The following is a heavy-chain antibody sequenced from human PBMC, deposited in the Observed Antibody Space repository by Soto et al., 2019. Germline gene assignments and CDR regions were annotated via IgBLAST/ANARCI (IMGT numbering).Heavy chain of an antibody. CDR1: GYTFAAYY. Sequence: ASVKVSCKASGYTFAAYYMYWFRQAPGQGLEGMGWLNPNSGGTTYAQRFQGRVIMTRDTSVSTVYMELNRLRSDDTAVYYCSRERFRSAPKVFYCCVMEVWGQWTTVTVSS. J-gene: IGHJ6*02. CDR3: SRERFRSAPKVFYCCVMEV. V-gene: IGHV1-2*02. CDR2: LNPNSGGT.